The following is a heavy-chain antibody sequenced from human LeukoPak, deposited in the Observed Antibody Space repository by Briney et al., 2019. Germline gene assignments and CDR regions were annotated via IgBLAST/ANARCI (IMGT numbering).Heavy chain of an antibody. CDR1: GFTFSSYS. Sequence: GGSLRLSCAASGFTFSSYSMHWVRQAPGKGLEWVPSISSSSSYIYYADSVKGRFTISRDNAKNSLYLQMNSLRTEDTAVYYCARAWRDYYYYMDVWGKGTTVTVSS. CDR2: ISSSSSYI. D-gene: IGHD5-12*01. J-gene: IGHJ6*03. V-gene: IGHV3-21*01. CDR3: ARAWRDYYYYMDV.